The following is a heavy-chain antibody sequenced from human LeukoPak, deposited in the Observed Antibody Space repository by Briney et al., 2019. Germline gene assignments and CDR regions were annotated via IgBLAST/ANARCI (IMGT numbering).Heavy chain of an antibody. CDR2: INAGNGNT. V-gene: IGHV1-3*01. CDR3: GRVGYSYEPFDY. J-gene: IGHJ4*02. D-gene: IGHD5-18*01. Sequence: ASVKVSCKASGYTFTSYAMHWVRQAPGQRLEWMGWINAGNGNTKYSQKFQGRVTITRDTSASTAYMELSSLRSEDTAVYYCGRVGYSYEPFDYWGQGTLVTVSS. CDR1: GYTFTSYA.